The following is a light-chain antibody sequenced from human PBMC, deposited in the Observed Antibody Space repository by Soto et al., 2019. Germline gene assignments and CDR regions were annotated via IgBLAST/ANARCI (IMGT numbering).Light chain of an antibody. CDR2: EVN. J-gene: IGLJ1*01. Sequence: QSVLTQPASMSGSPGQSITISCTGTSSDVGSYYPVSWFQQHPGKAPKLIIYEVNKRPSGVSDRFSGSKSGNTASLTISGLQAAGEAEYYCCSYAGDTTFFVFGTGTKLTVL. CDR3: CSYAGDTTFFV. V-gene: IGLV2-23*02. CDR1: SSDVGSYYP.